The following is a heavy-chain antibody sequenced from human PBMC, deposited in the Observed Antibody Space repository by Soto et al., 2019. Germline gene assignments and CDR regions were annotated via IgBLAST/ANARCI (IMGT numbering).Heavy chain of an antibody. CDR1: GDSVSSNSGA. D-gene: IGHD6-19*01. CDR2: TYYRSKWYN. V-gene: IGHV6-1*01. J-gene: IGHJ6*02. Sequence: SQTLSLTCAISGDSVSSNSGAWNWIRQSPSRGLEWLGRTYYRSKWYNDYAVSVKSRITINPDTSKNQFSLQLNSVTPEDTAVYYCARDTSDSSGWKDYYGMDVWDQGTTVTVSS. CDR3: ARDTSDSSGWKDYYGMDV.